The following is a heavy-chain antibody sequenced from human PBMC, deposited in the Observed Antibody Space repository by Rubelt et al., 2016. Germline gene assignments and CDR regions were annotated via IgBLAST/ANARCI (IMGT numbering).Heavy chain of an antibody. V-gene: IGHV3-48*03. J-gene: IGHJ6*02. CDR3: ATSGATNYYYYGMDV. Sequence: GKGLEWVSYISSSGSTIYYADSVKGRFTISRDNAKNSLYLQMNSLRAEDTAVYYCATSGATNYYYYGMDVWGQGTTVTVSS. D-gene: IGHD1-26*01. CDR2: ISSSGSTI.